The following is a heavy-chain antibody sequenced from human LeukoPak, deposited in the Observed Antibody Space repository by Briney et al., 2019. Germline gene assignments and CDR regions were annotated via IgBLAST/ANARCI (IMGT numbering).Heavy chain of an antibody. J-gene: IGHJ5*02. CDR3: VRDNPRCCGVVSANIDDL. CDR1: GFIFGRDS. D-gene: IGHD2-21*02. CDR2: ISRDSDIR. V-gene: IGHV3-48*01. Sequence: GRSLRLSCAASGFIFGRDSMNWVRQAPGRGLEWISYISRDSDIRYYADSVRGRFHISRDNARNSLYLQMNSLRADDTAMYYCVRDNPRCCGVVSANIDDLWGQGTLVTVSS.